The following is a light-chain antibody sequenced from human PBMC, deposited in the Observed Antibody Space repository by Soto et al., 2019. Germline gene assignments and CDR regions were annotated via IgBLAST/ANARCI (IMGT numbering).Light chain of an antibody. V-gene: IGKV1-8*01. CDR1: QGISRC. CDR3: QQYYSYPPT. CDR2: DAS. Sequence: AIRMTKSPSSLSASTGDRVTITSRASQGISRCLAWYQQKPGKAPNLLIYDASSLQSGVPSRFSGSGSGTDFTLTISCLQSEDCATYYCQQYYSYPPTFGQGTKVDIK. J-gene: IGKJ1*01.